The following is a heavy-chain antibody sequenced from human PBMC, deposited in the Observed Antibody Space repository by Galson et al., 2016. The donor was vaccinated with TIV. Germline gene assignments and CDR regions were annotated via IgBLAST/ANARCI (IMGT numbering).Heavy chain of an antibody. D-gene: IGHD3-16*01. V-gene: IGHV4-61*01. J-gene: IGHJ6*02. Sequence: TVSGGSVSSGSYHWSWIRQPPGKGLEWIAYIDYSGGTEYNPSLKSRVTISADTSKTQFSLEVRSVTAADTAVYFCARDWDYYYGMDVWGQGTTVTVSS. CDR3: ARDWDYYYGMDV. CDR1: GGSVSSGSYH. CDR2: IDYSGGT.